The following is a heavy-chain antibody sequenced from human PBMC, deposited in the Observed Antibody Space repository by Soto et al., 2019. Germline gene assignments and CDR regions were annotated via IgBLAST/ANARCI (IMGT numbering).Heavy chain of an antibody. CDR2: IYHSGST. D-gene: IGHD2-15*01. CDR3: ARVYCSGGSCYRGAFDI. Sequence: QVQLQESGPGLVKPSGTLSLTCAVSSGSISSSNWWSWVRQPPGKGLEWIGKIYHSGSTNYNPSLKSRVTISVDKSKNQFSLKLSSVTAADTAVYYCARVYCSGGSCYRGAFDIWGQGTMVTVSS. V-gene: IGHV4-4*02. J-gene: IGHJ3*02. CDR1: SGSISSSNW.